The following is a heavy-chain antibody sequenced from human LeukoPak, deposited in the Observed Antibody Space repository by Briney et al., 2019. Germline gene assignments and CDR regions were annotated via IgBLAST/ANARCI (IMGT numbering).Heavy chain of an antibody. J-gene: IGHJ4*02. Sequence: GGSLRLSCAASGFTFSSSAMSWVRQAPGKGLERVSAISNNGGYTYYADSVQGRFTISRDNSKSTLCLQMNSLRAEDTAVYYCAKQLGYCSDGSCYFPYWGQGTLVTVSS. D-gene: IGHD2-15*01. CDR3: AKQLGYCSDGSCYFPY. CDR2: ISNNGGYT. V-gene: IGHV3-23*01. CDR1: GFTFSSSA.